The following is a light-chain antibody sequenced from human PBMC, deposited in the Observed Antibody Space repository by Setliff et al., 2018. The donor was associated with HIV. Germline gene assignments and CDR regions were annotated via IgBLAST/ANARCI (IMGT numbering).Light chain of an antibody. Sequence: QSVLAQPASVSGSPGQSITISCTGTSRDVGGYNYVSWYQQHPGKAPKLIIYEVRNRPSGVSNRFSGSKSCNTASLTISGLQAEDEADYYCSSYAITNTLPFGTGTKVTVL. J-gene: IGLJ1*01. CDR1: SRDVGGYNY. CDR2: EVR. V-gene: IGLV2-14*01. CDR3: SSYAITNTLP.